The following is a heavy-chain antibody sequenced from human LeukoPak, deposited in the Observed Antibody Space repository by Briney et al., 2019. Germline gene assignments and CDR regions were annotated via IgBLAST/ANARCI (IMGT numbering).Heavy chain of an antibody. CDR2: IGDDGSNK. CDR3: ARVDDLDAFDT. D-gene: IGHD2-2*03. J-gene: IGHJ3*02. CDR1: GFTFSNYA. Sequence: PGRSLRLSRAASGFTFSNYAMHWVRQAPGKGLEWVAVIGDDGSNKYYVYSVKGRFTISRDNSNNTVYLQMNSLRAEDTAVYYCARVDDLDAFDTWGQGTLVTVSS. V-gene: IGHV3-30*04.